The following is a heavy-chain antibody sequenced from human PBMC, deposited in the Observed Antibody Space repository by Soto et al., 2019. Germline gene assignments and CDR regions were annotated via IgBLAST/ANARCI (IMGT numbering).Heavy chain of an antibody. Sequence: GGSLRLSCAASGFTFSDYYMSWIRQAPGKGLEWVSYISSSGSTIYYADSVKGRFTISRDNAKNSLYLQMNSLRAKDTAVYYCASLEWLVGAFDIWGQGTMVTVSS. J-gene: IGHJ3*02. D-gene: IGHD3-3*01. CDR2: ISSSGSTI. CDR3: ASLEWLVGAFDI. V-gene: IGHV3-11*01. CDR1: GFTFSDYY.